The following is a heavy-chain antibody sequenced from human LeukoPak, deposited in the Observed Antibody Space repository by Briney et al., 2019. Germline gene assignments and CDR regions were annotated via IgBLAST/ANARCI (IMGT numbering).Heavy chain of an antibody. J-gene: IGHJ2*01. D-gene: IGHD5-12*01. CDR1: GGSISSYY. CDR2: IYYSGST. CDR3: ASGYVTYWYFDL. Sequence: SETLSLTCTVSGGSISSYYWSWIRQAPGKGLEWIGYIYYSGSTNYNPSLKSRVTISVDTSKNQFSLKLSSVTAADTAVYYCASGYVTYWYFDLWGRGTLVTVSS. V-gene: IGHV4-59*08.